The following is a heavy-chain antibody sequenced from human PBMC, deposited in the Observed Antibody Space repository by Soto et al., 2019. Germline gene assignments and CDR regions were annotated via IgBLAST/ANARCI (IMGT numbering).Heavy chain of an antibody. V-gene: IGHV3-33*01. D-gene: IGHD3-3*01. J-gene: IGHJ6*02. CDR2: VWYDGSNQ. Sequence: QVQLVESGGGVVQPGASLRLSCAASGLTFSSYGMHWVRQAPGKGLQWVALVWYDGSNQYYADSVKGRFTISRDNSKNTLHLQLNSLGAEDTAVYFCARDRRFWGGSYVVFAYKYGMDVWGQGTTVTVSS. CDR1: GLTFSSYG. CDR3: ARDRRFWGGSYVVFAYKYGMDV.